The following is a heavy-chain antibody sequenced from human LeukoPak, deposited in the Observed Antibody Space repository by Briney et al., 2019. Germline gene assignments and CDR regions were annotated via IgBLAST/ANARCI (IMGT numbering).Heavy chain of an antibody. D-gene: IGHD6-13*01. V-gene: IGHV3-21*01. CDR1: GFTFSSYS. CDR3: ARDAAAAGTPDAFDI. Sequence: GGSLRLSCAASGFTFSSYSMNWVRQAPGKGLEWVSSIGSSSSYIYYADSVKGRFTISRDNAKNSLYLQMNSLRAEDTAVYYCARDAAAAGTPDAFDIWGQGTMVTVSS. J-gene: IGHJ3*02. CDR2: IGSSSSYI.